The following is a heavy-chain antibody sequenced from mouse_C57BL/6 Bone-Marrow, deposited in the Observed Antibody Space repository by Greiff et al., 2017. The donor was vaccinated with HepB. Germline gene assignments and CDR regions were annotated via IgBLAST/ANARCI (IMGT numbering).Heavy chain of an antibody. CDR2: IDPSDSYT. CDR3: ARSGEFFSIYYYGSSYVDY. V-gene: IGHV1-69*01. CDR1: GYTFTSYW. D-gene: IGHD1-1*01. Sequence: QVQLQQPGAELVMPGASVKLSCKASGYTFTSYWMHWVKQRPGQGLEWIGEIDPSDSYTNYNQKFKGKSTLTVDKSSSTAYMQLSSLTSEDSAVYYCARSGEFFSIYYYGSSYVDYWGQGTTLTVSS. J-gene: IGHJ2*01.